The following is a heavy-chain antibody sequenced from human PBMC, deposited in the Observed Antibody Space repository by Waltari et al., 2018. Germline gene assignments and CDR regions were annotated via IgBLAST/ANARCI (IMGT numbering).Heavy chain of an antibody. D-gene: IGHD2-2*01. J-gene: IGHJ4*02. CDR3: ARVTPYCSSTSCYDGLDY. Sequence: QVQLVQSGAEVKKPGASVKVSCKASGYTFTGYYMHWVRQAPGQGLEWMGWINPNSGGTNYAQKLQGRVTMTRDTSISTAYMELSRLRSDDTAVYYCARVTPYCSSTSCYDGLDYWGQGTLVTVSS. V-gene: IGHV1-2*02. CDR2: INPNSGGT. CDR1: GYTFTGYY.